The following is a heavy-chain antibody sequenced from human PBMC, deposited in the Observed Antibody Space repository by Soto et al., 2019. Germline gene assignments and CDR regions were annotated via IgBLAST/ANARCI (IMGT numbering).Heavy chain of an antibody. CDR2: FKSKSDGGAT. J-gene: IGHJ2*01. CDR1: GFTFSNAW. V-gene: IGHV3-15*07. CDR3: TPAGYGDRITRDWFFDL. Sequence: EVQLVESGGGLVKPGGSLRLSCAASGFTFSNAWMNWVRQAPGKGLEWVGRFKSKSDGGATDYSAPVKGRFTISRDDSKNTLFLRMNSLKTEDTGVYYCTPAGYGDRITRDWFFDLWGRGTLVTVSS. D-gene: IGHD4-17*01.